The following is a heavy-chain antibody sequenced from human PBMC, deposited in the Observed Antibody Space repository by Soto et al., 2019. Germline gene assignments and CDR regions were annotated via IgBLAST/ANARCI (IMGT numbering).Heavy chain of an antibody. D-gene: IGHD3-22*01. CDR3: ATIAVVVIRASDLTPDV. CDR1: GYTFTSYA. V-gene: IGHV1-3*01. CDR2: INAGNGNT. J-gene: IGHJ6*02. Sequence: ASVKVSCKASGYTFTSYAMHWVRQAPGQRLEWMGWINAGNGNTKYSQKFQGRVTITRDTSASTAYMELSSLRSEDTAVYYCATIAVVVIRASDLTPDVWGQGTTVTVSS.